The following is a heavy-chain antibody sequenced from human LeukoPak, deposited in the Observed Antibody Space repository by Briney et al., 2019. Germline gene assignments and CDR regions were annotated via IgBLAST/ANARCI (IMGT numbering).Heavy chain of an antibody. J-gene: IGHJ1*01. Sequence: GGSLRLSCAASGFTFSRYWMRWVRQAPGKGLVWVSRIKSDGSTNYAASVKGRFTISRDNAKNTVSLQMNSLRAEDTGVYYCARAPAEIGGYYPEYFRHWGQGTLVTVSS. CDR3: ARAPAEIGGYYPEYFRH. CDR1: GFTFSRYW. CDR2: IKSDGST. V-gene: IGHV3-74*01. D-gene: IGHD3-22*01.